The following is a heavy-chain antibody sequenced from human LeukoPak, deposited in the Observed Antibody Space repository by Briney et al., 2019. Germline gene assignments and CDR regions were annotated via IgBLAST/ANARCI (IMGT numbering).Heavy chain of an antibody. CDR1: GDSINNNNW. CDR2: IHHSGST. D-gene: IGHD5-12*01. CDR3: ARVHSGYDYSFHHYYYMDV. Sequence: SGTLSLTCDVSGDSINNNNWWNWVRQPPGKGLEWIGEIHHSGSTNYNPSLKSRVTISVDTSKNQFSLKLSSVTAADTAVYYCARVHSGYDYSFHHYYYMDVWGKGTTVTVSS. J-gene: IGHJ6*03. V-gene: IGHV4-4*02.